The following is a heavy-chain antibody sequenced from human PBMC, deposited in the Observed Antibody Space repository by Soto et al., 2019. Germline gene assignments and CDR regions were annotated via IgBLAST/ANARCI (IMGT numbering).Heavy chain of an antibody. Sequence: PGASVKVSCKASGYTFTGYYMHWVRQAPGQGLEWMGWINPNSGGTNYAQKFQGWVTMTRDTSISTAYMELSRLRFDDTAVYYCARDARGYYDILTGTNWFDPWGQGTLVTVSS. CDR2: INPNSGGT. CDR1: GYTFTGYY. V-gene: IGHV1-2*04. J-gene: IGHJ5*02. CDR3: ARDARGYYDILTGTNWFDP. D-gene: IGHD3-9*01.